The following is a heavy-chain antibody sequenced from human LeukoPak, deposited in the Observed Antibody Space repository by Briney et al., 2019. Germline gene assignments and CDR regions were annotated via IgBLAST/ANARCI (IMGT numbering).Heavy chain of an antibody. CDR3: ASEGLSGHSGDY. CDR2: ISYDGTYK. V-gene: IGHV3-30-3*01. CDR1: GFSFSRYA. Sequence: GGSLRLSCAASGFSFSRYAMHWVRQAPGKGLEWVAVISYDGTYKYNADSVKGRFTISRDNSKSTLFLQMNSLRTDDTAVYYCASEGLSGHSGDYWGQGTLVIVSP. D-gene: IGHD3-10*01. J-gene: IGHJ4*02.